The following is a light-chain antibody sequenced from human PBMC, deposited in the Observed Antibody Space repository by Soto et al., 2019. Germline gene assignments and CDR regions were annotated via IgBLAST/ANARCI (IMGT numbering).Light chain of an antibody. Sequence: QSALTQPASVSGSPGQSITISCTGTSNDIGAYNYVSWYQHHPGRAPKLIIYEVTNRPSGVSNRFSGSKSGNTASLTISGLRTEDEADYYCSSYTSSRAYVFGTGTKLTVL. CDR3: SSYTSSRAYV. J-gene: IGLJ1*01. CDR2: EVT. CDR1: SNDIGAYNY. V-gene: IGLV2-14*01.